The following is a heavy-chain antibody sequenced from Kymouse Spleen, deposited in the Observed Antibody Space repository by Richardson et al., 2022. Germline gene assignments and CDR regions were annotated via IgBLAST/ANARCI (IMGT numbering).Heavy chain of an antibody. CDR3: ARGRIAALFFDY. CDR2: INAGNGNT. V-gene: IGHV1-3*01. D-gene: IGHD6-6*01. CDR1: GYTFTSYA. J-gene: IGHJ4*02. Sequence: QVQLVQSGAEVKKPGASVKVSCKASGYTFTSYAMHWVRQAPGQRLEWMGWINAGNGNTKYSQKFQGRVTITRDTSASTAYMELSSLRSEDTAVYYCARGRIAALFFDYWGQGTLVTVSS.